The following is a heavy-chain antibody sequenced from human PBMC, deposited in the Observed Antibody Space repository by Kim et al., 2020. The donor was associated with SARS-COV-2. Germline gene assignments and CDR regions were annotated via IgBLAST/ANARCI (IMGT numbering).Heavy chain of an antibody. CDR3: ARVGFSITIFGVVTRLFDY. V-gene: IGHV4-30-2*05. D-gene: IGHD3-3*01. Sequence: SRVTRSVDTSKNQFSLKLSSVTAADTAVYYCARVGFSITIFGVVTRLFDYWGQGTLVTVSS. J-gene: IGHJ4*02.